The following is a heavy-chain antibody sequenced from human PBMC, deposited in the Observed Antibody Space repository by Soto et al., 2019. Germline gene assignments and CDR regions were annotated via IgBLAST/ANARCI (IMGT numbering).Heavy chain of an antibody. J-gene: IGHJ6*02. CDR1: GGTFSSYA. D-gene: IGHD3-22*01. Sequence: QVQLVQSGAEVKKPGSSVKVSCKASGGTFSSYAISWVRQAPGQGLEWMGGIIPIFGTADYAQKFQGRVTISADESTSTAYLELSSVRSEDTAVYYCAGHSSGVPGYYNGMDVWGQGTTVTVSS. CDR2: IIPIFGTA. V-gene: IGHV1-69*12. CDR3: AGHSSGVPGYYNGMDV.